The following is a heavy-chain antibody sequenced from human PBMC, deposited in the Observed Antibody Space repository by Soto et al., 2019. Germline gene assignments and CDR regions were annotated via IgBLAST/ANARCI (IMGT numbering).Heavy chain of an antibody. D-gene: IGHD3-22*01. CDR3: ASGPPPYYYEPTTAYYYYYGMDV. CDR1: GGTFSSYA. V-gene: IGHV1-69*12. Sequence: QVQLVQSGAEVKKPGSSVKVSCKASGGTFSSYAISWVRQAPGQGLEWMGGIIPIFGTANYAQKFQGRVTITADESTSTAYMELSSLRSEDTAVYYCASGPPPYYYEPTTAYYYYYGMDVWGQGTTVTVSS. J-gene: IGHJ6*02. CDR2: IIPIFGTA.